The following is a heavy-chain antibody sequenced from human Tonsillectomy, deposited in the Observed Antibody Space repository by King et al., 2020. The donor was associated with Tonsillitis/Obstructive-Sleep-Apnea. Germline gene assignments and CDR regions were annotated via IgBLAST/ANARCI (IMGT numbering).Heavy chain of an antibody. CDR3: AHRRGEDYRASSSNRFNP. V-gene: IGHV2-5*02. CDR1: GFSLSTSGVG. CDR2: IYWDDDK. D-gene: IGHD4-11*01. J-gene: IGHJ5*02. Sequence: TLKESGPTLVKPTQTLTLTCTFSGFSLSTSGVGVGWFRQPPGKALEWLALIYWDDDKRYSPSLKSRLTITKDTSKNQVVLTMTNMDPVDTATYYCAHRRGEDYRASSSNRFNPWGQGTLVTVSS.